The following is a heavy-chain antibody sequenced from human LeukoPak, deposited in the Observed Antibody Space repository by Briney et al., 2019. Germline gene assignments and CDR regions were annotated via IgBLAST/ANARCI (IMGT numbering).Heavy chain of an antibody. D-gene: IGHD3-22*01. CDR1: GASFSSYC. CDR2: IYYSGST. V-gene: IGHV4-59*01. J-gene: IGHJ4*02. Sequence: SETLSLTCTVSGASFSSYCWSWIRQPPGKGLEWIGYIYYSGSTDYNPSLKSRVTISVDTSKNQFSLKLSSVTAADTAVYYCARIVRYYYDRSDYWGQGTLVTVSS. CDR3: ARIVRYYYDRSDY.